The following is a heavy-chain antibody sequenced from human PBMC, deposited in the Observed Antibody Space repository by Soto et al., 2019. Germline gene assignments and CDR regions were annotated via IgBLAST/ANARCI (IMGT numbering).Heavy chain of an antibody. CDR2: ISGSGGST. Sequence: EVPLLESGGGLVQPGGSLRLSCAASGFSFSSYAMSWVRQAPGKGLEWVSAISGSGGSTYYADSVKGRFTISRDNSKNTLYLQMNSLRAEDTAVYYCAKDMRPAAAGDYFDYWGQGTLVTVSS. CDR3: AKDMRPAAAGDYFDY. J-gene: IGHJ4*02. V-gene: IGHV3-23*01. D-gene: IGHD6-13*01. CDR1: GFSFSSYA.